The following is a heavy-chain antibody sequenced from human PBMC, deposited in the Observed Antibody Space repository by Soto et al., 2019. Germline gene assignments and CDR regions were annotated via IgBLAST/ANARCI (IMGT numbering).Heavy chain of an antibody. J-gene: IGHJ3*02. V-gene: IGHV4-38-2*01. D-gene: IGHD2-8*01. CDR2: IYRSGNT. CDR3: AGGQNGAFDI. CDR1: AYSITNAYY. Sequence: SETLSLTCAVSAYSITNAYYWAWIRQPPGKGLEWVGSIYRSGNTYYNPSLKSRVTISVDTSENHFSLKLISVTAADTAVYYCAGGQNGAFDICGQGPIVT.